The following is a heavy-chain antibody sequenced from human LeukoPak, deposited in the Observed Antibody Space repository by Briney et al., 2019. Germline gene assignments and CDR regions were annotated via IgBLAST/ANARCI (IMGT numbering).Heavy chain of an antibody. V-gene: IGHV4-39*01. CDR2: IYYTGST. J-gene: IGHJ4*02. CDR3: ASVIAAGGKGLEY. Sequence: PSETLSLTCTVSGDSIRSSTYYGGWIRQPPGKGLEWIGNIYYTGSTWYNPALKSRGSISVDTSKNQFSLKLSSVTAADTAVYYCASVIAAGGKGLEYGGQGALVTVSS. CDR1: GDSIRSSTYY. D-gene: IGHD6-13*01.